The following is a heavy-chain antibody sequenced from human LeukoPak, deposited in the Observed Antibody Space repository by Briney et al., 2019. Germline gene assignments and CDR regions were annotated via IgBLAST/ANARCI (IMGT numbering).Heavy chain of an antibody. Sequence: PSETLSLTCAVYGGSFSGYYWSWIRQPPGKGLEWIGEINHSGSTNYNPSLKSRVTISVDTPKNQFSLKLSSVTAADTAVYYCARVRRRYTEYFQHWGQGTLVTVSS. CDR3: ARVRRRYTEYFQH. V-gene: IGHV4-34*01. J-gene: IGHJ1*01. CDR1: GGSFSGYY. CDR2: INHSGST. D-gene: IGHD1-1*01.